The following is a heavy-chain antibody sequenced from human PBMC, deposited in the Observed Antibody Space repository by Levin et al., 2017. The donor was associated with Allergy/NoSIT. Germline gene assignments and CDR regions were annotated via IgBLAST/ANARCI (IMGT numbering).Heavy chain of an antibody. CDR1: GFTFSSYW. V-gene: IGHV3-74*01. Sequence: LSLTCAASGFTFSSYWMHWVRQAPWKGLVWVSRINSDGSNKNYADSVKGRFTISRDNAKNTLYLQMNSLSAEDTAVYYCARALIVGATSGGDYWGQGTLVTVSS. J-gene: IGHJ4*02. D-gene: IGHD1-26*01. CDR2: INSDGSNK. CDR3: ARALIVGATSGGDY.